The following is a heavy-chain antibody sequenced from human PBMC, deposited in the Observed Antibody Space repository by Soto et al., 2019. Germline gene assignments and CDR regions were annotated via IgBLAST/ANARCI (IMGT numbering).Heavy chain of an antibody. Sequence: HVQLQQRGAGLLKPSETLSLTCAVHGGSFSGYSWTWLRQSPGRGLEWIGQINNYGSAIYHPSLEIRVTISIGRPNSEIFLDLTSATAADTAVYYCAGVLFNGTSSSDGWYFFDYWGQGTLVTVSS. CDR3: AGVLFNGTSSSDGWYFFDY. V-gene: IGHV4-34*01. CDR1: GGSFSGYS. CDR2: INNYGSA. D-gene: IGHD3-10*01. J-gene: IGHJ4*02.